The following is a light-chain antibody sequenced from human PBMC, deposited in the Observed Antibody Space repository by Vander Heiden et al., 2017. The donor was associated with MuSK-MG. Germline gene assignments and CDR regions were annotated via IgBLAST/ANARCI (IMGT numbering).Light chain of an antibody. V-gene: IGKV3-15*01. CDR3: QLYNNWPPWA. CDR2: DAE. Sequence: ETVMTQTPATLSVSPGERATLSCRASQSVGSNLAWYQQKPGQAPRLLIYDAETRATGIPVRFTGSGSGTEFTLTISSLQSEDFVVYYCQLYNNWPPWAFGQGTKVEFK. CDR1: QSVGSN. J-gene: IGKJ1*01.